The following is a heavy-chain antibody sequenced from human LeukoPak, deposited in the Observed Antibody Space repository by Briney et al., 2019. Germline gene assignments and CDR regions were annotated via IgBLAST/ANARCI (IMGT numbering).Heavy chain of an antibody. J-gene: IGHJ4*02. Sequence: SETLSLTCTVSGGSISSYYWSWIRQPPGKGLEWIGYIYYGESTNYNPSLKSRVTISVDTSKNQFSLKLSSVTAADTAVYYCARARSLSSSWYYWGQGTLVTVSS. V-gene: IGHV4-59*01. CDR2: IYYGEST. CDR1: GGSISSYY. D-gene: IGHD6-13*01. CDR3: ARARSLSSSWYY.